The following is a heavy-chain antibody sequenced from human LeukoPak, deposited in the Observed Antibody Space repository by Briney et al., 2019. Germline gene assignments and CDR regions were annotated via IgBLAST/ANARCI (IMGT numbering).Heavy chain of an antibody. CDR1: ASTFITYD. V-gene: IGHV3-13*01. D-gene: IGHD5-18*01. Sequence: GRSLSLSCAASASTFITYDTHWVRLVVGKGLEWVVAIGIRCDTHYSGSVKGRFTISREDSESSLYLQMNSLRAEDTAVYYCARGGIQVSGIDEFDYWGQGTLVTVSS. CDR2: IGIRCDT. J-gene: IGHJ4*02. CDR3: ARGGIQVSGIDEFDY.